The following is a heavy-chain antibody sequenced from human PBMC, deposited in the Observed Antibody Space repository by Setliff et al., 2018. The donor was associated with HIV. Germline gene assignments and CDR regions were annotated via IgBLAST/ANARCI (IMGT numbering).Heavy chain of an antibody. J-gene: IGHJ4*02. D-gene: IGHD6-19*01. CDR1: DGSISSYY. CDR3: ARGVRDNSGWSSYYFDY. V-gene: IGHV4-4*07. Sequence: SETLSLTCTVSDGSISSYYWSWIRQPAGEGLEWIGRIYTSGSTNYNPSLKSRVTTSVDTSKKQFSLRLTSVTAADTAVYYCARGVRDNSGWSSYYFDYWGQGTLVTVSS. CDR2: IYTSGST.